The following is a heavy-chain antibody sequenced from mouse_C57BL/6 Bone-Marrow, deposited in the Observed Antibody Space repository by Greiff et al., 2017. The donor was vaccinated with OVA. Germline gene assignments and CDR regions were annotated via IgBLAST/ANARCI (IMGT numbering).Heavy chain of an antibody. V-gene: IGHV1-61*01. CDR3: ARGGLWPVDY. D-gene: IGHD6-5*01. J-gene: IGHJ2*01. Sequence: QVQLQQPGAELVRPGSSVKLSCKASGYTFTSYWMDWVKQRPGQGLEWIGNIYPSDSETHYNQKFKDKATLTVDNSSSTAYMQLSSLTSEDSAVYYCARGGLWPVDYWGQGTTLTVSS. CDR1: GYTFTSYW. CDR2: IYPSDSET.